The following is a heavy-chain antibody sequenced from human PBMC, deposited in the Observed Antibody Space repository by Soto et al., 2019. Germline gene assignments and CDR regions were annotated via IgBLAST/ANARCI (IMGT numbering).Heavy chain of an antibody. Sequence: QVQLVESGGGVVQPGRSLRLSCAASGFTFSSYAMHWVRRAPGKGLEWMAVMSYDGSNKYYADSVKGRFTISRDNSKNPLYLQMTRLRPEDTALYYCARDGGAYWGQGTLVIVSS. CDR1: GFTFSSYA. D-gene: IGHD3-16*01. J-gene: IGHJ4*02. V-gene: IGHV3-30-3*01. CDR2: MSYDGSNK. CDR3: ARDGGAY.